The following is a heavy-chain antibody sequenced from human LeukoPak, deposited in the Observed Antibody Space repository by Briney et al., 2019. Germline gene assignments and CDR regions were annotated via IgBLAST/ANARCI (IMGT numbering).Heavy chain of an antibody. CDR1: RDSVSSNSAA. V-gene: IGHV6-1*01. CDR2: TYYRSKWYN. Sequence: SQTLSLTCAISRDSVSSNSAAWNWIRQSPSRGLEWLGRTYYRSKWYNDYAVSVKSRITINPDTSKNQFSLQLNSVTPEDTAVYYCARAGIAVAGNGVFDYWGQGTLVTVSS. J-gene: IGHJ4*02. D-gene: IGHD6-19*01. CDR3: ARAGIAVAGNGVFDY.